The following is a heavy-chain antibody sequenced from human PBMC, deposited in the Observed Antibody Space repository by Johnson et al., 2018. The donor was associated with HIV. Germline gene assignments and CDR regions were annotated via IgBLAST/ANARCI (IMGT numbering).Heavy chain of an antibody. D-gene: IGHD3-10*01. J-gene: IGHJ3*02. V-gene: IGHV3-9*01. CDR2: ISWNSGSI. Sequence: VQLVESGGGLVKPGGSLRLSCAASGITFSNAWMSWVRQAPGKGLEWVSGISWNSGSIDYADSVKGRFTISRDNAKNSLYLQMNGLRAEDTALYYCTKGGLWFGESIDAFDIWGQGTMVTVSS. CDR1: GITFSNAW. CDR3: TKGGLWFGESIDAFDI.